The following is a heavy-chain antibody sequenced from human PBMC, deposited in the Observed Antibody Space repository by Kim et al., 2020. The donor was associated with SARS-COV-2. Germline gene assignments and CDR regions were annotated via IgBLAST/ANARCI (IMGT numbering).Heavy chain of an antibody. CDR2: ISSSSSYI. V-gene: IGHV3-21*01. CDR1: GFTFSSYS. J-gene: IGHJ4*02. D-gene: IGHD2-15*01. CDR3: ARVPRWEYCSGGSCLTDY. Sequence: GGSLRLSCAASGFTFSSYSMNWVRQAPGKGLEWVSSISSSSSYIYYADSVKGRFTISRDNAKNSLYLQMNSLRAEDTAVYYCARVPRWEYCSGGSCLTDYWGQGTLVTVSS.